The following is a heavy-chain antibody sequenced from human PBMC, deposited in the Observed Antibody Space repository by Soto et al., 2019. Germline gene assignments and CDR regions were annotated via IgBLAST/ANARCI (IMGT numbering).Heavy chain of an antibody. CDR2: IYYSGST. CDR1: GGSINSYY. V-gene: IGHV4-59*08. D-gene: IGHD4-17*01. J-gene: IGHJ4*02. Sequence: SDTLSLTCTLSGGSINSYYWCWIRQPPGKGLEWIGYIYYSGSTNYNPSLKSRVTISVDTSKNQFSLKLSSVTAADTAVYYCARRYGATFDYWGLVTLVSVS. CDR3: ARRYGATFDY.